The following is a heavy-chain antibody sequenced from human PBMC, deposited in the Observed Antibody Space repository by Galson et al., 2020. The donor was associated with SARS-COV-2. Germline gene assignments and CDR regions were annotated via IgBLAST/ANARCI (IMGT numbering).Heavy chain of an antibody. CDR2: IKSKADGGTT. CDR3: TTSGSSGYWYYFDY. Sequence: GGSLRLSCAASGFTFSNAWMNWVRQAPGKGLEWVARIKSKADGGTTDYAAPVKGRFTISRDDSKNTLYLQMSSLNTEDTAMYYCTTSGSSGYWYYFDYWGQGTLVTVSS. V-gene: IGHV3-15*01. J-gene: IGHJ4*02. D-gene: IGHD3-22*01. CDR1: GFTFSNAW.